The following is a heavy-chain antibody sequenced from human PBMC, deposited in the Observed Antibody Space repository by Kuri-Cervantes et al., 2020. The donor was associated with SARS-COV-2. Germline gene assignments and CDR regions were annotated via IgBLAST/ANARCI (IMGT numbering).Heavy chain of an antibody. CDR3: ARGSILLWFGESPPDY. CDR1: GGSISSYY. J-gene: IGHJ4*02. CDR2: VYYSGST. V-gene: IGHV4-59*01. Sequence: GSLRLSCTVSGGSISSYYWSWIRQPPGKGLEWIGYVYYSGSTNYNPSLKSRVTISVDTSKNQFSLKLSSVTAADTAVYYCARGSILLWFGESPPDYWGQGTLVTVSS. D-gene: IGHD3-10*01.